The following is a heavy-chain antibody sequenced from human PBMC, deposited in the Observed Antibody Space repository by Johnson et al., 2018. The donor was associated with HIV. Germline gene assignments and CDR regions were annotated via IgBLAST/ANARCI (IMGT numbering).Heavy chain of an antibody. CDR1: GFTFDDYA. Sequence: EVQLVESEGGLVQPGRSLRLSCTVSGFTFDDYAMHWVRQAPGKGLEWVSGISWNSGRLDYADSVKGRFTIARDNAKNSLYLQMNSLRPEDTAVYYCARNSGNGLVLRGDAFDMWGQGTMVTVSS. V-gene: IGHV3-9*01. D-gene: IGHD2-8*01. J-gene: IGHJ3*02. CDR3: ARNSGNGLVLRGDAFDM. CDR2: ISWNSGRL.